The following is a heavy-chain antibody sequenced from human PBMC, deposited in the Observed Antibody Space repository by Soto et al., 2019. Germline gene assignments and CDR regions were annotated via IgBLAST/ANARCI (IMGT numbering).Heavy chain of an antibody. CDR1: GYTFTNYD. CDR2: INPDSDNT. CDR3: ARGRRYCTTTSCYPPALFPYGMDV. J-gene: IGHJ6*02. Sequence: ASVKVSCKTSGYTFTNYDINWVRQAAGQGLEWMGWINPDSDNTGYAQKFQGRVTMTRDTSISTAYMELNGLRSEDTAVYYCARGRRYCTTTSCYPPALFPYGMDVWGQGTTVTVSS. D-gene: IGHD2-2*01. V-gene: IGHV1-8*01.